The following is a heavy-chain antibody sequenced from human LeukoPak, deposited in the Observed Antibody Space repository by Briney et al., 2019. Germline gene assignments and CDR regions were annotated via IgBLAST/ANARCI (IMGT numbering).Heavy chain of an antibody. V-gene: IGHV3-30*03. Sequence: GGSLRLSCAASGFTFKSYGMHWVRQAPGKGLEWVAAISYDGSDKYYVDSVKGRFTISRDNSKNTLYLQMDSLKSEDTAVYYCARGTVAEGFDYWGQGTLVTVSS. D-gene: IGHD6-19*01. CDR2: ISYDGSDK. J-gene: IGHJ4*02. CDR3: ARGTVAEGFDY. CDR1: GFTFKSYG.